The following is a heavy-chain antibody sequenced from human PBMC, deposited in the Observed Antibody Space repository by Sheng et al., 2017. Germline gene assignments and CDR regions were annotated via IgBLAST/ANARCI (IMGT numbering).Heavy chain of an antibody. CDR2: ISYDGSNK. J-gene: IGHJ4*02. CDR3: AKDADYYDSSGYYPQE. CDR1: GFTFSSYG. V-gene: IGHV3-30*18. D-gene: IGHD3-22*01. Sequence: QVQLVESGGGVVQPGRSLRLSCAASGFTFSSYGMHWVRQAPGKGLEWVAVISYDGSNKYYADSVKGRFTISRDNSKNTLYLQMNSLRAEDTAVYYCAKDADYYDSSGYYPQEWGQGTLVTVSS.